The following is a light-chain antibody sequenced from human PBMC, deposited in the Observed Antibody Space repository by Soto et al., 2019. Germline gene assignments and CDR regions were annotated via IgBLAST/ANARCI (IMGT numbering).Light chain of an antibody. CDR3: LHHNSYPLT. J-gene: IGKJ4*01. V-gene: IGKV1-17*01. Sequence: DIQMTQSPSSLSASVGDRVTITCRASQDIRNDLGWYQQKPGKVPKRLIYAASRLQSGFPSRFTSTGSGSEFTLAVTGVQTDDFATYYCLHHNSYPLTVGGGTKVEIK. CDR2: AAS. CDR1: QDIRND.